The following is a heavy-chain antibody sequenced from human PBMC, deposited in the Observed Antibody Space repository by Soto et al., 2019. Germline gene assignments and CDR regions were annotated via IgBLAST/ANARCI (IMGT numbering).Heavy chain of an antibody. CDR1: GGSISSYY. CDR3: ARHSSYGGSVYYFDY. V-gene: IGHV4-59*08. J-gene: IGHJ4*02. Sequence: SETLSLTCTVSGGSISSYYWSWIRQPPGKGLEWIGYIYYSGSTNYNPSLKSRVTISVDTSKNQFSLKLSSVTAADTAVYYCARHSSYGGSVYYFDYWGQGTLVTVSS. D-gene: IGHD4-17*01. CDR2: IYYSGST.